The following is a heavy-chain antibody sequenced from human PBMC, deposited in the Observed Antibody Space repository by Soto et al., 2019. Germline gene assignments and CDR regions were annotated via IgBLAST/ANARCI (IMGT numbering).Heavy chain of an antibody. Sequence: GGSLRLSCAASGFNFNSYTINWVRQAPGKRLEWLSSISSSGYIFSTDSVRGQFTISRDNAKNSVYLQINSLRAEDTAVYFCARDCSGGSCYPGMDVWGQGTTVTVSS. CDR2: ISSSGYI. CDR1: GFNFNSYT. CDR3: ARDCSGGSCYPGMDV. V-gene: IGHV3-21*01. J-gene: IGHJ6*02. D-gene: IGHD2-15*01.